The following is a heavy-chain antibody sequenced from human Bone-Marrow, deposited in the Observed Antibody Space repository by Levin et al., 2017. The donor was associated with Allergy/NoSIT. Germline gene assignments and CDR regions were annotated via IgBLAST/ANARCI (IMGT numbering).Heavy chain of an antibody. J-gene: IGHJ4*02. D-gene: IGHD3-22*01. CDR3: ARATYSDGSGWTPNFDY. Sequence: GESLKISCKTSGYSLSSHYLHWVRQAPGQGVEWMAEFNPSSGVTNYAQKFQDRVTITRDTSTSTLFMELGSLRAEDTAVYYCARATYSDGSGWTPNFDYWGQGTLVAVYS. CDR2: FNPSSGVT. CDR1: GYSLSSHY. V-gene: IGHV1-46*01.